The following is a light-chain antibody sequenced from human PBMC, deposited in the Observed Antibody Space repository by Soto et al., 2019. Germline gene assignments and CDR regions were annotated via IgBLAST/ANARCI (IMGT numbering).Light chain of an antibody. V-gene: IGKV3-15*01. CDR2: HTS. Sequence: EIVLTQSPATLSVSPGERVTLSCRASQSVDINLAWYQQKPGLAPRLLIYHTSTRATGVPARFSGSGSGTECSLTISSLQSEDFAVYYCQRYDNWPLTFGGGTKVDIK. J-gene: IGKJ4*01. CDR1: QSVDIN. CDR3: QRYDNWPLT.